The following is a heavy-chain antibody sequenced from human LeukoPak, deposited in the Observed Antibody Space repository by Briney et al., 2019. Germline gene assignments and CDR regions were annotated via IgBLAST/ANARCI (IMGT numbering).Heavy chain of an antibody. Sequence: GGSLRLSCAASGFTFSSYAMSWVRQAPGRGLEWVANIKQDGSEKYYVDSVKGRFTISRDNAKNSLYLQMNSLRAEDTAVYYCARDKVVGATYFDYWGQGTLVTVSS. CDR3: ARDKVVGATYFDY. V-gene: IGHV3-7*01. CDR1: GFTFSSYA. D-gene: IGHD1-26*01. CDR2: IKQDGSEK. J-gene: IGHJ4*02.